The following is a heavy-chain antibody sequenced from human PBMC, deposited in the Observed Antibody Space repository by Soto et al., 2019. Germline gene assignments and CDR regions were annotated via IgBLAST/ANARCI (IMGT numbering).Heavy chain of an antibody. J-gene: IGHJ4*02. V-gene: IGHV3-66*01. D-gene: IGHD4-17*01. Sequence: EVQLVESGGGLVQPGESLRLSCAVSGFTVDSNYMHWVRHAPGKGLEWVSVIYRGGNTFYTDSVKGRFTTSKDNSNNTLYLQMNSLGVEDTAVDYCARDPLGPLTTVNVWGQGTLVTVSS. CDR1: GFTVDSNY. CDR3: ARDPLGPLTTVNV. CDR2: IYRGGNT.